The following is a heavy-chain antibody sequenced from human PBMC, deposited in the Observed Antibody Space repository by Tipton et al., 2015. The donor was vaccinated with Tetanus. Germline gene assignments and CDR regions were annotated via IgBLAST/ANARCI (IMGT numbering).Heavy chain of an antibody. CDR3: AKALGSSAWYGT. Sequence: EASGFTFGRFGMHWVRQAPGKGLEWVSGITGGNTYYADSVKGRFTISRDNSKNTLSLQMNSLRGEDTAVYYCAKALGSSAWYGTWGQGTLVTVSS. V-gene: IGHV3-23*01. CDR2: ITGGNT. J-gene: IGHJ5*02. D-gene: IGHD6-13*01. CDR1: GFTFGRFG.